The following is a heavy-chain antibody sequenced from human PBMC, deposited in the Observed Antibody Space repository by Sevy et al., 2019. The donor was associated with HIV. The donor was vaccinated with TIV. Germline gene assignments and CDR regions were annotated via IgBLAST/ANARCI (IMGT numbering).Heavy chain of an antibody. Sequence: GGSLRLSCAASGFTFRSYAMNWVRQAPGKGLEWVLSVSGTGSTTYYADSVRGRFTISRDNSKNTLYLQMSRLRGEDTAVYYCAKATGRALPPEIQPWPHALDLWGQGTMVTVSS. CDR3: AKATGRALPPEIQPWPHALDL. CDR1: GFTFRSYA. J-gene: IGHJ3*01. V-gene: IGHV3-23*01. CDR2: VSGTGSTT. D-gene: IGHD1-1*01.